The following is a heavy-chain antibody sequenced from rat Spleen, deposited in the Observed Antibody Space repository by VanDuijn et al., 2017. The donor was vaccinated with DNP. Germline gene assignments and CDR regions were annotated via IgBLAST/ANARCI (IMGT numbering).Heavy chain of an antibody. Sequence: EVQLVESGGGLVQPGRSLKLSCAASGFTFSAYYMAWVRQAPAKGLEWVAYIGSDGYAPYYGDSVKGRFTISRDNAKNTQYLQMDSLRSEDTATYYCATLTTEGIDLAYWGQGTLVTVSS. D-gene: IGHD1-11*01. J-gene: IGHJ3*01. CDR2: IGSDGYAP. V-gene: IGHV5-20*01. CDR3: ATLTTEGIDLAY. CDR1: GFTFSAYY.